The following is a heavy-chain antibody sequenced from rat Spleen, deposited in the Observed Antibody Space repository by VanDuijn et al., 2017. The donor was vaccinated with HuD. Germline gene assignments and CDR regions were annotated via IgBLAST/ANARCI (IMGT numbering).Heavy chain of an antibody. CDR1: DYSITSNY. D-gene: IGHD1-10*01. J-gene: IGHJ2*01. V-gene: IGHV3-1*01. CDR2: ISYRGST. Sequence: DVQLQESGPDLVKPSQSLSLTCSVTDYSITSNYWDWIRKFPGNKMEWIGHISYRGSTSYNPSLKSRISITRDTSKNQFFLQLNSVTTEDTATYYCARDNNYKAYWGQGVMVTVSS. CDR3: ARDNNYKAY.